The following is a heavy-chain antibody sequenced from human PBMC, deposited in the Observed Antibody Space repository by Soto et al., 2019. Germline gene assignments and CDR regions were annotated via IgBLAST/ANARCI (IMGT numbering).Heavy chain of an antibody. CDR3: AKGSTRQLAYCLGP. Sequence: SEKLACKASGCSFTGYYIHWLRQAPGQGLEWMGWINAHSGGTEYAQKLQGRVTLTRDTSITTAYLTLTSLTSDDTAIYYCAKGSTRQLAYCLGPCCQGNQVTLSS. V-gene: IGHV1-2*02. J-gene: IGHJ5*02. D-gene: IGHD6-6*01. CDR2: INAHSGGT. CDR1: GCSFTGYY.